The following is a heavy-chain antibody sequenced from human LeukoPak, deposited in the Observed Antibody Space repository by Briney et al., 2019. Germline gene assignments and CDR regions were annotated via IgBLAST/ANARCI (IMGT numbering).Heavy chain of an antibody. D-gene: IGHD5-18*01. CDR2: IYYSGYY. Sequence: SETLSLTCTVSGASISSSSYYWGWIRQPPGKGLEWIGSIYYSGYYYYNPSLKSRVTISVDRSENQFSLKLTSVTAADTAVYYCASHNEYNYGYALFGYWGQGTLVAVSS. J-gene: IGHJ4*02. CDR3: ASHNEYNYGYALFGY. CDR1: GASISSSSYY. V-gene: IGHV4-39*01.